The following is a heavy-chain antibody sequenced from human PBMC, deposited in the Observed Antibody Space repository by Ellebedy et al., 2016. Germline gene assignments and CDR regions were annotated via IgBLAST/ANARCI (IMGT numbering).Heavy chain of an antibody. CDR1: GFTFRNFF. V-gene: IGHV3-23*01. CDR2: ISGDGGST. J-gene: IGHJ4*02. Sequence: GESLKISXATSGFTFRNFFMSWVRQTPGKGLEWVATISGDGGSTNFADSVKGRFTISRDNSKNTVYLQMNSLRADDTAVCHCRQGHYADYWGQGTLVTVSS. CDR3: RQGHYADY.